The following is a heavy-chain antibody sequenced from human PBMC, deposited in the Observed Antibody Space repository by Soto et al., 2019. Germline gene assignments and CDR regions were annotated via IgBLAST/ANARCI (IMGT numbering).Heavy chain of an antibody. Sequence: PGGSLRLSCAGSGFTFSGVAMTWVRQAPGKGLEWVTSISGSGDSTYYADSVKGRFTISRDNSKNTVYLQMNRQRPEDTAVYYCARDRSMIVVVPGYWGQGT. CDR2: ISGSGDST. D-gene: IGHD3-22*01. CDR3: ARDRSMIVVVPGY. CDR1: GFTFSGVA. V-gene: IGHV3-23*01. J-gene: IGHJ4*02.